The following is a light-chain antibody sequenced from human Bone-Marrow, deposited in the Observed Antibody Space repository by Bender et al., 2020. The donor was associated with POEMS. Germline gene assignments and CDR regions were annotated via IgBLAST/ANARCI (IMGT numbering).Light chain of an antibody. Sequence: SYVLTQPPSLSVAPGETATITCGGDHIGGKSVHWYQQKPGQAPLLVVYDDTDRPSGVPDRFSGSNSGTSASLAISGLLSDDEADFYCATWDDSLNGWMFGGGTKLTVL. J-gene: IGLJ3*02. V-gene: IGLV3-21*02. CDR3: ATWDDSLNGWM. CDR2: DDT. CDR1: HIGGKS.